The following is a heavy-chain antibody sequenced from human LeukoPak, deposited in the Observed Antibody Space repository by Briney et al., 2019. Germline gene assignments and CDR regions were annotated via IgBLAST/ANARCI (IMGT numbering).Heavy chain of an antibody. CDR3: ARGLAAAIDY. J-gene: IGHJ4*02. V-gene: IGHV4-34*01. CDR2: INHSGST. Sequence: MAGGSLRLSCAASGFTFSSYSMNWVRQPPGKGLEWIGEINHSGSTNYNPSLKSRVTISVDTSKNQFSLKLSSVTAADTAVYYCARGLAAAIDYWGQGTLVTVSS. CDR1: GFTFSSYS. D-gene: IGHD6-13*01.